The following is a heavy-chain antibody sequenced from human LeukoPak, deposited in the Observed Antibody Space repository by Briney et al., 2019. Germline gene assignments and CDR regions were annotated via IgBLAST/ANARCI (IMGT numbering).Heavy chain of an antibody. D-gene: IGHD2-2*01. V-gene: IGHV3-73*01. J-gene: IGHJ6*02. CDR1: GFTFSGSA. CDR3: TRELGYCSSTSCWSYGMDV. CDR2: IRSKANSYAT. Sequence: GGSLRLSCAASGFTFSGSAMQWVRQASGKGLEWVGRIRSKANSYATAYAASVKGRFTISRDDSKNTAYLQMNSLKTEDTAVCYCTRELGYCSSTSCWSYGMDVWGQGTTVTVSS.